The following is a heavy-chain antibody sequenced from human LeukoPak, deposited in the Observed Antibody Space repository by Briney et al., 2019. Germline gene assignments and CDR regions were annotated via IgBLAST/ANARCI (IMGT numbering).Heavy chain of an antibody. D-gene: IGHD1-26*01. Sequence: GGSLRLSCAASGFTFTSYSMNWVRQAPGKGLEWVSTISGGGGSTYYADSVKGRFTISRDNSKNTLYLQVNSLRAEDTAVYYCAKGGKWDVTPFDYWGQGSLVTVSS. CDR3: AKGGKWDVTPFDY. J-gene: IGHJ4*02. V-gene: IGHV3-23*01. CDR1: GFTFTSYS. CDR2: ISGGGGST.